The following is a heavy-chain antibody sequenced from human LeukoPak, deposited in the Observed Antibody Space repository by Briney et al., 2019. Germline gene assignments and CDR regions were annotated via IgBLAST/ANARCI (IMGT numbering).Heavy chain of an antibody. J-gene: IGHJ4*02. D-gene: IGHD2-2*01. V-gene: IGHV3-48*04. Sequence: PGGSLRLSCAASGFTFSSYSMNWVRQAPGKGLEWVSYISSSGSTIYYADSVKGRFTISRDNAKNSLYLQMNSLRAEDTAVYYCARAARGYCSSTSCFRFDYWGQGTLVTVSS. CDR3: ARAARGYCSSTSCFRFDY. CDR1: GFTFSSYS. CDR2: ISSSGSTI.